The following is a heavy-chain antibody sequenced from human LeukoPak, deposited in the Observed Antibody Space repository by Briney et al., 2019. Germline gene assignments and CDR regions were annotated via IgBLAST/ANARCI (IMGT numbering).Heavy chain of an antibody. J-gene: IGHJ3*02. Sequence: PSETLSLTCTVSGGSISSYYWSWIRQPPGKGLEWIGYIYYSGSTNYNPSLKSRVTISVDTSKNQFSLKLSSVTAADTAVYYCARDTYCGGDCSDDAFDIWGQGTMVTVSS. D-gene: IGHD2-21*02. CDR1: GGSISSYY. CDR2: IYYSGST. CDR3: ARDTYCGGDCSDDAFDI. V-gene: IGHV4-59*01.